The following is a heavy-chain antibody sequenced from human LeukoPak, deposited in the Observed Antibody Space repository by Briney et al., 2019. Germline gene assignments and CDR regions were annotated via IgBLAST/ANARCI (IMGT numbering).Heavy chain of an antibody. V-gene: IGHV4-31*03. CDR2: IYYSGST. Sequence: PSQTLSLTCTVSGGSISSGGYYWSWIRQHPGKGLEWIGYIYYSGSTYYNPSLKSRVTISVDTSKNQFSLKLSSVTAADAAVYYCASRLASGDNWFDPWGQGTLVTVSS. D-gene: IGHD1-26*01. CDR3: ASRLASGDNWFDP. CDR1: GGSISSGGYY. J-gene: IGHJ5*02.